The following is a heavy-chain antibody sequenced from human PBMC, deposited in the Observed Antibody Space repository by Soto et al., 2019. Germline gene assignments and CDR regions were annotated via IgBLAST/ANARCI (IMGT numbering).Heavy chain of an antibody. CDR3: ARRGGVRGVILGYYFDY. J-gene: IGHJ4*02. D-gene: IGHD3-10*01. CDR1: GGSISSSSYY. Sequence: QLQLQESGPGLVKPSETLSLTCTVSGGSISSSSYYWGWIRQPPGKGLEWIGSIYYSGSTYYNPSLKSRVTISVDTYMNQFSLKLTSVTAADTAVYYCARRGGVRGVILGYYFDYWGQGTLVTVSS. V-gene: IGHV4-39*01. CDR2: IYYSGST.